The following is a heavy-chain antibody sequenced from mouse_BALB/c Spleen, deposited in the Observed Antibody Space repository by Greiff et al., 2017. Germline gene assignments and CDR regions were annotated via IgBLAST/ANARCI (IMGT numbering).Heavy chain of an antibody. CDR3: VRDPLSGYAMDY. V-gene: IGHV2-9-2*01. Sequence: VQVVESGPGLVAPSQSLSITCTVSGFSLTSYDISWIRQPPGKGLEWLGVIWTGGGTNYNSAFMSRLSISKDNSKSQVFLKMNSLQTDDTAIYYCVRDPLSGYAMDYWGQGTSVTVSS. J-gene: IGHJ4*01. CDR2: IWTGGGT. CDR1: GFSLTSYD. D-gene: IGHD3-2*02.